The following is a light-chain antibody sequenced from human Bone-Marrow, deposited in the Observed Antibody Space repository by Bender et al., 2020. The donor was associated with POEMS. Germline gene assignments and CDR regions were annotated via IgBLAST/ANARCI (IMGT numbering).Light chain of an antibody. V-gene: IGLV1-36*01. CDR2: YDD. CDR3: SAWDDSLSGWV. Sequence: QSVVTQPPSLSEAPRQRVTISCSGNNSNIGNNYVSWYQRVPGSAPRLLIYYDDLLTPGVSDRFSASKSGTSASLAISELQSEDEALYYCSAWDDSLSGWVFGGGTKLTVL. J-gene: IGLJ3*02. CDR1: NSNIGNNY.